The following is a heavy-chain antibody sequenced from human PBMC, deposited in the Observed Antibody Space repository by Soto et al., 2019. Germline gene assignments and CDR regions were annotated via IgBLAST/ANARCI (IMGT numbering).Heavy chain of an antibody. D-gene: IGHD3-10*01. CDR1: AGSISTTNW. CDR3: ATSSGSAYGLDV. J-gene: IGHJ6*02. V-gene: IGHV4-4*02. CDR2: IYHTGTT. Sequence: PSETLSLTCAVSAGSISTTNWYVWVRQPPGMGLEWIGEIYHTGTTTYNPSLKSRVTMSEDTSKNQFSLRLSFVTAADTAVYYCATSSGSAYGLDVWGPGATVTVSS.